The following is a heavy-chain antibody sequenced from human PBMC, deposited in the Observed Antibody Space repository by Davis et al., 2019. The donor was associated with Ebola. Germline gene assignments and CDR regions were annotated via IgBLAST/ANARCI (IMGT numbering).Heavy chain of an antibody. CDR1: GYTFTNYY. D-gene: IGHD5-12*01. Sequence: AASVQVSCKASGYTFTNYYMHWVRQAPGQALLSIGMINPNDGRTIYAQKFQGRVTVTRDTSTTTVYMDLSSLRSEDTALYYCTTPGGQDSGYDVFDIWGQGTMVTVSS. J-gene: IGHJ3*02. CDR3: TTPGGQDSGYDVFDI. V-gene: IGHV1-46*03. CDR2: INPNDGRT.